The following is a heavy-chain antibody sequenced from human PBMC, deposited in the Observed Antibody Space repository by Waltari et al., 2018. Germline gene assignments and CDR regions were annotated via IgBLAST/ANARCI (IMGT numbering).Heavy chain of an antibody. Sequence: QVQLIQSGAEVKKPGASVKVSCKISGYTLTDLSMHWVRQAPGKGLEWMGGYDPENGETDSAQKFQGRVTMTDDPSTDTASWELSSLTSEDTAIYSCATDVGGGYLAPFNYWGQGTLVTVSS. CDR2: YDPENGET. V-gene: IGHV1-24*01. D-gene: IGHD3-22*01. J-gene: IGHJ4*02. CDR1: GYTLTDLS. CDR3: ATDVGGGYLAPFNY.